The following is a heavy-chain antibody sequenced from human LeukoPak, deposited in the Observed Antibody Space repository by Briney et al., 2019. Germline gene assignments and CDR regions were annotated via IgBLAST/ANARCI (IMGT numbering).Heavy chain of an antibody. CDR3: IRPRVGATSYDY. CDR1: GYTLTELS. J-gene: IGHJ4*02. D-gene: IGHD1-26*01. CDR2: FDPEDGET. Sequence: ASVKVSCKVSGYTLTELSMHGVRQAPGKGLEWMGGFDPEDGETIYAQKFQGRVTMTEDTSTDTAYMGLSSLRSEDTAVYYCIRPRVGATSYDYWGQGTLVTVSS. V-gene: IGHV1-24*01.